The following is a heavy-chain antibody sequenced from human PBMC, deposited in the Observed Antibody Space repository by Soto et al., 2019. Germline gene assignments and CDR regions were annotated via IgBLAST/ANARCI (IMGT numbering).Heavy chain of an antibody. CDR3: ARGLAVAGILDAFDI. D-gene: IGHD6-19*01. CDR1: GGSISSYY. J-gene: IGHJ3*02. Sequence: PSETLSLTCTVSGGSISSYYWSWIRQPPGKGLEWIGYIYYSGSTNYNPSLKSRVTISVDTSKNQFSLKLSSVTAADTAVYYCARGLAVAGILDAFDIWGQGTMVTVSS. CDR2: IYYSGST. V-gene: IGHV4-59*01.